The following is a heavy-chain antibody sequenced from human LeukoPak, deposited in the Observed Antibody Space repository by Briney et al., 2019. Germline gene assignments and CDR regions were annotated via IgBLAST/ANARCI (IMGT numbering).Heavy chain of an antibody. CDR2: IYPGDSDT. J-gene: IGHJ6*03. V-gene: IGHV5-51*01. Sequence: ESLKISCKGSGYSFTSYWIGWVRQMPGKGLEWMGIIYPGDSDTRYSPSFQGQVTISADKSITTAYLQWSSLQASDTAMYYCARLAFCTNAVCFSNYYYSMDVWGRGTTVTVSS. CDR3: ARLAFCTNAVCFSNYYYSMDV. CDR1: GYSFTSYW. D-gene: IGHD2-8*01.